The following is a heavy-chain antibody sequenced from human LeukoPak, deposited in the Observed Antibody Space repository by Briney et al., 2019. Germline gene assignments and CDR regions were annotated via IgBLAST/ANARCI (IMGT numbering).Heavy chain of an antibody. CDR3: ARYSSSWYDAFDI. V-gene: IGHV4-34*01. CDR1: GGSFSKYY. D-gene: IGHD6-13*01. J-gene: IGHJ3*02. CDR2: INHSGTT. Sequence: SETLSLTCAVYGGSFSKYYWSWIRQPPGKGLEWIGEINHSGTTNYNPSLKSRVTISVDTSKNQFTLKLSSVTAADTAVYYCARYSSSWYDAFDIWGQGTMVTASS.